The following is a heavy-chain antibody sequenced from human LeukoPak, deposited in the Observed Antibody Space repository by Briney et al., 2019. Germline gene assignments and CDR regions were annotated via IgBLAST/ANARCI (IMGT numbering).Heavy chain of an antibody. CDR1: GGTFSSYA. Sequence: SVKVSCKASGGTFSSYAISWVRQAPGQGLERMGGIIPIFGTANYAQKFQGRVTITTDESTSTAYMELSSLRSEDTAVYYCARSGTASGDYYYMDVWGKGTTVTVSS. V-gene: IGHV1-69*05. CDR3: ARSGTASGDYYYMDV. D-gene: IGHD1-26*01. CDR2: IIPIFGTA. J-gene: IGHJ6*03.